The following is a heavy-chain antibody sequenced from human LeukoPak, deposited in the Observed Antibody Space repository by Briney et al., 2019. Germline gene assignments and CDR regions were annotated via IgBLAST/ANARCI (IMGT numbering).Heavy chain of an antibody. CDR1: GDSISSSSFY. J-gene: IGHJ3*02. CDR2: IYYSGIT. Sequence: SETLSLTCTLSGDSISSSSFYWGWIRQPPGKGLECIGTIYYSGITYYSSSHKSRVTISVDTSRNQFSLRLTSVTAADTAVYFCARSGPAAGRPDAFDIWGQGTMVTVSS. D-gene: IGHD2-2*01. V-gene: IGHV4-39*07. CDR3: ARSGPAAGRPDAFDI.